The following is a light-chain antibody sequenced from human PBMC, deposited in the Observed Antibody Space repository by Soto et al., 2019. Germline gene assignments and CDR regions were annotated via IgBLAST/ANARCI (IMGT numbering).Light chain of an antibody. J-gene: IGKJ4*01. CDR2: AAS. CDR1: QSISNH. V-gene: IGKV1-17*01. CDR3: LQYNTYPYA. Sequence: DIQMTQSPSSLSASVEDRVIITCRASQSISNHLNWYQQKPGKAPKLLIFAASSLQSGVPSRFSGSGSGAEFTLTISSLQPDDFATYYCLQYNTYPYAFGGGTKVDIK.